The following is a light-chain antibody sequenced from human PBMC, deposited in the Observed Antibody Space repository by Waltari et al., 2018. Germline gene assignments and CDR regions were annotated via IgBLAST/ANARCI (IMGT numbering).Light chain of an antibody. CDR3: QHYNNWPRT. CDR1: QSVTSN. Sequence: ETVMTQSPATLSVSPGESPTPSCRASQSVTSNLAWYQQKPGQAPRLLIYGASTRATGIPARFSGSGSATEFTLTISSLQSEDFAVYYCQHYNNWPRTFGQGTKVEIK. CDR2: GAS. V-gene: IGKV3-15*01. J-gene: IGKJ1*01.